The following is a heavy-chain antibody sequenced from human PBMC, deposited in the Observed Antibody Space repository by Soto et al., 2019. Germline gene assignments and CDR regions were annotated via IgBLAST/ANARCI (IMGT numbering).Heavy chain of an antibody. J-gene: IGHJ6*02. CDR1: GYSFTSYW. CDR3: ARSGDYVYYYYGMDV. V-gene: IGHV5-51*01. Sequence: GESLKISCKGSGYSFTSYWIGWVRQMPGKGLEWMGIIYPGDSDTRYSPSFQGQVTISADKSISTAYLQWSSLKASDTAMYYCARSGDYVYYYYGMDVWGQGTTVTVSS. CDR2: IYPGDSDT. D-gene: IGHD4-17*01.